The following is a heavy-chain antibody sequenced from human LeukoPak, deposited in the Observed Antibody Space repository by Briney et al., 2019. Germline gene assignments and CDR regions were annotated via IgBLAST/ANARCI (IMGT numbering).Heavy chain of an antibody. D-gene: IGHD6-19*01. CDR3: AKDLAGRYSSGWNYFDY. J-gene: IGHJ4*02. CDR2: ISGSGGST. CDR1: GFTFSSYA. V-gene: IGHV3-23*01. Sequence: GGSLRLSCAASGFTFSSYAMSWVRQAPGKGLEWVSAISGSGGSTYYADSVKGRFTISRDNSKNTLYLQMNSLRAEDTAVYYCAKDLAGRYSSGWNYFDYWGQGTLVTVSS.